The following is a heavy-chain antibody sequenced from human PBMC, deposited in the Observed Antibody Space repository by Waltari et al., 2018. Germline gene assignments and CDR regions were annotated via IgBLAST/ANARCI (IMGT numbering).Heavy chain of an antibody. CDR2: INHRGST. V-gene: IGHV4-34*01. CDR3: ARPSSGYYYRFDY. Sequence: QVQLQQWGAGLLKPSETLSPTCAVYGGSFSGYYWSWIRQPPGKGLEWIGEINHRGSTNYNPSLKSRVTISVDTSKNQFSLKLSSVTAADTAVYYCARPSSGYYYRFDYWGQGTLVTVSS. J-gene: IGHJ4*02. D-gene: IGHD3-22*01. CDR1: GGSFSGYY.